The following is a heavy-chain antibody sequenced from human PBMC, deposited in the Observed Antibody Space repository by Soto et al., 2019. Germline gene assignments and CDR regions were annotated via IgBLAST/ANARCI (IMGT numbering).Heavy chain of an antibody. CDR1: GGSFSGYY. CDR2: INHIGST. V-gene: IGHV4-34*01. D-gene: IGHD2-15*01. CDR3: ARRGGNWYFDL. Sequence: QVQLQQWGAGLLKPSETLSLTCAVYGGSFSGYYWSWIRQPPGKGLEWIGEINHIGSTNYNPSLKSXATXSXVTSKNQFSLKLSSVTAADTAVYYCARRGGNWYFDLWGRGTLVTVSS. J-gene: IGHJ2*01.